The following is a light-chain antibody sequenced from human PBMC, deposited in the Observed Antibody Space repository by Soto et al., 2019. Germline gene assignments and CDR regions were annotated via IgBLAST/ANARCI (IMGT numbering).Light chain of an antibody. J-gene: IGKJ1*01. CDR3: QQYYSPPWT. Sequence: DIVMTQSPDSLAVSLGERATINCKSSQSVLFSSNNKNYLAWYQQKLGQPPRLLISWASTRESGVPDRFSGSGSATDFSLTISSLQAADVAVYYCQQYYSPPWTFGQGTKVEIK. CDR1: QSVLFSSNNKNY. CDR2: WAS. V-gene: IGKV4-1*01.